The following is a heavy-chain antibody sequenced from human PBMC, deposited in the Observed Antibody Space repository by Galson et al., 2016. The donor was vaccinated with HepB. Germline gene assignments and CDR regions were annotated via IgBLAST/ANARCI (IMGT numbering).Heavy chain of an antibody. V-gene: IGHV1-18*01. CDR2: ISAANGNT. D-gene: IGHD3-3*01. J-gene: IGHJ5*02. CDR3: ARSSFGVSNP. Sequence: SVKVSCKASGYAYTSYGINWLRQAPGQGPEWLGWISAANGNTLYVPKFQGRVTLTTDTSTSTAYMELTSLKSDDTAVYYCARSSFGVSNPWGQGTLVTVSS. CDR1: GYAYTSYG.